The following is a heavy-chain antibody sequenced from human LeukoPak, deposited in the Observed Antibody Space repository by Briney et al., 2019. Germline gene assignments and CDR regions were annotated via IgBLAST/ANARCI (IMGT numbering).Heavy chain of an antibody. CDR1: GYSFTSYW. CDR2: IDPGDSDT. V-gene: IGHV5-51*03. Sequence: KSGESLKISCKGSGYSFTSYWIGWVRQMPGKGLEWMGIIDPGDSDTRYSPSFQGQVTISVDKSISTAYLQWTSLKASDTAMYYGARREGATWTWYFDYWGQGTLVTVSS. D-gene: IGHD1-26*01. CDR3: ARREGATWTWYFDY. J-gene: IGHJ4*02.